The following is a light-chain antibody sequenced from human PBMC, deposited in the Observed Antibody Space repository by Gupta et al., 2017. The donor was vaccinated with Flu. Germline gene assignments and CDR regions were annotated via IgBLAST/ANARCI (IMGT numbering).Light chain of an antibody. CDR2: AAS. CDR1: ENIDSW. J-gene: IGKJ4*01. V-gene: IGKV1D-12*01. CDR3: QQAKSIPHT. Sequence: DIEMPQSESSVSAFVGDRVTISCRASENIDSWLAWYQQKPGKAPQLLIYAASNLQSGVPFRFSGDGSGTDFTLTISSLQAEDVATYFCQQAKSIPHTFGGGTKVEI.